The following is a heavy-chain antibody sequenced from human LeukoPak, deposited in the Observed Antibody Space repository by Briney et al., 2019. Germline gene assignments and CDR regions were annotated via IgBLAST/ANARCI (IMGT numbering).Heavy chain of an antibody. CDR2: IYHSGST. D-gene: IGHD3-22*01. Sequence: SQTLSLTCAVSGGSISSGDYYWSWIRQPPGKGLEWIGYIYHSGSTHFNPSLKSRVTISVDTSKNQFSLKLSSVTAADTAVYFCARGPDSSGYYYFDYWGQGTLVTVSS. CDR3: ARGPDSSGYYYFDY. V-gene: IGHV4-30-4*01. CDR1: GGSISSGDYY. J-gene: IGHJ4*02.